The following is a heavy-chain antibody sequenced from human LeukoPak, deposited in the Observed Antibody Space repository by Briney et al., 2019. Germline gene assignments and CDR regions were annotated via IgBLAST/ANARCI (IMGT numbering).Heavy chain of an antibody. Sequence: GGSLRLSCVVSGFTVSNNYMSWVRRAPGKGLEWVSVIYSGGSTYYVDSVKGRFTISRDNSKNTLYLQMNSLRAEDTAVYYCANHLVTNWGQGTLVTVSS. CDR3: ANHLVTN. D-gene: IGHD2-21*02. J-gene: IGHJ4*02. CDR2: IYSGGST. CDR1: GFTVSNNY. V-gene: IGHV3-66*01.